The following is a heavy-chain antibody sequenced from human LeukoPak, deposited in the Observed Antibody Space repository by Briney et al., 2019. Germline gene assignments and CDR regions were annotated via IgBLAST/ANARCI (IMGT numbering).Heavy chain of an antibody. CDR2: ISYDGST. D-gene: IGHD3-16*01. Sequence: MASETPSLTCAVSGYSITRGFSWGWIRQPPGRGLEWIAAISYDGSTDYKSTLQSRLTISRGTSKNEFSLRLTSVTATDTAAYYCVREGAVPGIDPWGQGTLVTVSS. V-gene: IGHV4-38-2*02. J-gene: IGHJ5*02. CDR3: VREGAVPGIDP. CDR1: GYSITRGFS.